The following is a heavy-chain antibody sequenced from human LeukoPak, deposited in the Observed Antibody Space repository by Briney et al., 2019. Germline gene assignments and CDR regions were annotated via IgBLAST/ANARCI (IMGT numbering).Heavy chain of an antibody. CDR2: ISGDGGST. V-gene: IGHV3-43*02. Sequence: GGSLRLSCEASGFTFDDYVMHWVRHAPGKGLEWVSLISGDGGSTYYADSVKGRFTISRDNSKNSLYLQMNSLRTEDTALYYCTKNVPRKAYYYYYAMDVWGQGTTVTVSS. CDR1: GFTFDDYV. CDR3: TKNVPRKAYYYYYAMDV. J-gene: IGHJ6*02.